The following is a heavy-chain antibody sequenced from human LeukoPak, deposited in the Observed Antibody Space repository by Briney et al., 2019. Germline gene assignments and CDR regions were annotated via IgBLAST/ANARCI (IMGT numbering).Heavy chain of an antibody. CDR1: GFTFSSYS. V-gene: IGHV3-21*01. Sequence: GGSLRLSCAASGFTFSSYSMNWVRQAPGKGLEWVSSISSSSSYIYYADSVKGRFTISRDNSKNTLYLQMNSLRAEDTAVYYCARGLFTMVRGVIEYWGQGTLVTVSS. CDR3: ARGLFTMVRGVIEY. J-gene: IGHJ4*02. CDR2: ISSSSSYI. D-gene: IGHD3-10*01.